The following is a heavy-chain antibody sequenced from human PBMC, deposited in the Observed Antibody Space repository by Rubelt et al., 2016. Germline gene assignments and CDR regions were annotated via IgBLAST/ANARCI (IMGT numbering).Heavy chain of an antibody. CDR2: INPNNGDT. D-gene: IGHD1-7*01. V-gene: IGHV1-2*02. J-gene: IGHJ6*02. CDR3: AREGGTTTDYYYGMDV. Sequence: GWINPNNGDTKYAQNFQGRVTMTRDTSISAAYMELSRLRSDDTAVYYCAREGGTTTDYYYGMDVWGQGTTVTVSS.